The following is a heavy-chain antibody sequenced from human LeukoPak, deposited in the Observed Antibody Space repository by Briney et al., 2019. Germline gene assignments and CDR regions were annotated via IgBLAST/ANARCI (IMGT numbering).Heavy chain of an antibody. D-gene: IGHD4-17*01. V-gene: IGHV1-2*04. CDR2: INPNSGGT. J-gene: IGHJ3*02. Sequence: ASVKVSCKASGYTFTGYYMHWVRQAPGQGLEWMGWINPNSGGTNYAQKFQGWVTMTRDTSISTAYMELSRPRSDDTAVYYCARARGYGDYDAFDIWGQGTMVTVSS. CDR1: GYTFTGYY. CDR3: ARARGYGDYDAFDI.